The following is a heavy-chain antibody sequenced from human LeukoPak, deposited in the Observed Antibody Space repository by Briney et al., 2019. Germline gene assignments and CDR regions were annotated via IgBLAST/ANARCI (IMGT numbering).Heavy chain of an antibody. V-gene: IGHV3-23*01. J-gene: IGHJ4*02. CDR3: AKDYSGGSRQGY. Sequence: GGSLRLSCAASGFTFSSYAMSWVRQAPGKGLEWVSAISGSGGTTYYADSVKGRFTISRDNSKNTLYLQMNSLRAEDTAVYFCAKDYSGGSRQGYWGQGTLVTVSS. D-gene: IGHD2-15*01. CDR2: ISGSGGTT. CDR1: GFTFSSYA.